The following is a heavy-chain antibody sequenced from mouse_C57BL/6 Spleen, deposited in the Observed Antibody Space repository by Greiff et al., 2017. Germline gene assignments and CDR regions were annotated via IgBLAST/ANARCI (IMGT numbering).Heavy chain of an antibody. D-gene: IGHD4-1*01. V-gene: IGHV14-4*01. CDR3: TTNWDGGAY. CDR2: IDPENGDT. Sequence: EVQLQQSGAELVRPGASVKLSCTASGFNIKDDYMHWVKQRPEQGLEWIGWIDPENGDTEYASKFQGKATITADTSSNTAYLQLSSLTSEDTAVXYCTTNWDGGAYWGQGTLVTVSA. J-gene: IGHJ3*01. CDR1: GFNIKDDY.